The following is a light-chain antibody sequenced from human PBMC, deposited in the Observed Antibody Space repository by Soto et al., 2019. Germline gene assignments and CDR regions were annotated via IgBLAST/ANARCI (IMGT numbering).Light chain of an antibody. J-gene: IGKJ1*01. CDR3: RQDYNYPPT. CDR2: ATS. Sequence: TQMTQSPSSLSASVGDRVTITCRASQDIRNDLGWYQQKPGKAPKLLIYATSSLQSGVPSRFSGSGSGTDFTLTISTLQPEDFATYYCRQDYNYPPTFGQGTKVEIK. V-gene: IGKV1-6*01. CDR1: QDIRND.